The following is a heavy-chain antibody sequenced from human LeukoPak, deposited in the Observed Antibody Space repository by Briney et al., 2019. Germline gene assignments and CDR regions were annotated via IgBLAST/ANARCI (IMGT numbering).Heavy chain of an antibody. CDR1: GFTFSSYC. J-gene: IGHJ4*02. Sequence: GGSLRLSCAASGFTFSSYCMSWVRQAPGKGLEWVAYIKQDGSEKYYVDSVKGRFTITRDNAKNSLYLQMNSLRAEDTAVYSCARNGFSRPDPFDYWGQRTLVTVSS. D-gene: IGHD5-12*01. CDR3: ARNGFSRPDPFDY. CDR2: IKQDGSEK. V-gene: IGHV3-7*05.